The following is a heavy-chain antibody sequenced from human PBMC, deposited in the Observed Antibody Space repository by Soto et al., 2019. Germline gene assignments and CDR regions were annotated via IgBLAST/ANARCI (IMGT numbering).Heavy chain of an antibody. CDR1: GFTFSSYG. CDR2: ISYDGSNK. J-gene: IGHJ4*02. CDR3: AKDAGYGYPDD. D-gene: IGHD5-18*01. V-gene: IGHV3-30*18. Sequence: QVQLVESGGGVVQPGRSLRLSCAASGFTFSSYGMHWVRQAPGKGLEWVAVISYDGSNKYYADSVKGRFTISRDNSKNTLYLQMNSLRAEDTAVYYCAKDAGYGYPDDWGQGTLVTVSS.